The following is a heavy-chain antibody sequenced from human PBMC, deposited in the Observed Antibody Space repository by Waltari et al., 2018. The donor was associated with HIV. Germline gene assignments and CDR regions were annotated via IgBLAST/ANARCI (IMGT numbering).Heavy chain of an antibody. Sequence: EVQLVESGGGLVQPGGSLRLSCAASGFTFSRYDLHWVRQATGKGLEWVSAIGTAGDTYYPGSVKGRFTISRENAKNSLYLQMNSLRAGDTAVYYCARSGYDSSGYYFFDYWGQGTLVTVSS. D-gene: IGHD3-22*01. CDR3: ARSGYDSSGYYFFDY. J-gene: IGHJ4*02. CDR1: GFTFSRYD. CDR2: IGTAGDT. V-gene: IGHV3-13*01.